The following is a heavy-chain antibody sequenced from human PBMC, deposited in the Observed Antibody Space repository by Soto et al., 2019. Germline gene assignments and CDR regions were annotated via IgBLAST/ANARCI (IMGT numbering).Heavy chain of an antibody. J-gene: IGHJ5*02. Sequence: SVKVSCKASGGTFSSYAISWVRQAPGQGLEWMGGIIPIFGTANYAQKFQGRVTITADESTSTAYMELSSLRSEDTAVYYCARDNTVQRVFDPWGQGTLVTVSS. CDR3: ARDNTVQRVFDP. D-gene: IGHD1-1*01. CDR2: IIPIFGTA. V-gene: IGHV1-69*13. CDR1: GGTFSSYA.